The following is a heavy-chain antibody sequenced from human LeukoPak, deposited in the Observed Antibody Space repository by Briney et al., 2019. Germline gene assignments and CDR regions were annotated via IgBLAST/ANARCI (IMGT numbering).Heavy chain of an antibody. V-gene: IGHV3-9*01. CDR2: ISWNSGSI. CDR1: GFTLDDYA. CDR3: ATDAARGQLLSVAY. J-gene: IGHJ4*02. D-gene: IGHD2-2*01. Sequence: TGGSLRLSCAASGFTLDDYAMHWVRQAPGKGLEWVSGISWNSGSIGYADSVKGRFTISRDNAKNSLYLQMNSLRAEDTAVYYCATDAARGQLLSVAYWGQGTLVTVSS.